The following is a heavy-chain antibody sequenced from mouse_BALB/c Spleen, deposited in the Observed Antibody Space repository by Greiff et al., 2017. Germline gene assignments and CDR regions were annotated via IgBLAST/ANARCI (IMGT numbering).Heavy chain of an antibody. J-gene: IGHJ4*01. CDR1: GYSFTSYW. Sequence: VQLQQSGPQLVRPGASVKISCKASGYSFTSYWMHWVKQRPGQGLEWIGMIDPSDSETRLNQKFKDKATLTVDKSSSTAYMQLSSPTSEDSAVYYCARSVTTSYYYAMDYWGQGTSVTVSS. D-gene: IGHD2-3*01. CDR3: ARSVTTSYYYAMDY. CDR2: IDPSDSET. V-gene: IGHV1S126*01.